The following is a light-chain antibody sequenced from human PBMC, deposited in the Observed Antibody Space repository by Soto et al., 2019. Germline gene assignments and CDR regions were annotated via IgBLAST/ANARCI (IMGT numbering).Light chain of an antibody. CDR2: DAS. CDR3: QQRSDWPPLT. Sequence: EIVLTQSPATLSLSPGERATLSCRASQSVSSYLAWYQQKPGQAPRLLIYDASNRATGIPARFSGSGSGTDFTLIISSLEPEDSAVYYSQQRSDWPPLTFGGGTKVEIK. V-gene: IGKV3-11*01. CDR1: QSVSSY. J-gene: IGKJ4*01.